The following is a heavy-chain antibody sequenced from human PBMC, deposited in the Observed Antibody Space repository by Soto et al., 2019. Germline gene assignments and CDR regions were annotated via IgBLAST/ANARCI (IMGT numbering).Heavy chain of an antibody. CDR1: GFNVSSDY. Sequence: EVQLLESGGGVVQPGGSLRLSCVASGFNVSSDYMNWVRQAPGKGLEWVSVLSTTGFTSYADSVKGRFTISSDSSKNTLYLQMNSLRVEDTAVYYCVRDSETSSSWSLDYWGQGVLVTVSS. D-gene: IGHD6-13*01. V-gene: IGHV3-53*01. J-gene: IGHJ4*02. CDR2: LSTTGFT. CDR3: VRDSETSSSWSLDY.